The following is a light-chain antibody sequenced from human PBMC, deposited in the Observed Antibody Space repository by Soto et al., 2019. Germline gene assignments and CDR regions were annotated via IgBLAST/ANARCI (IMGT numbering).Light chain of an antibody. CDR2: AAS. Sequence: DIQMTQSPSSLSASVGDRVTITCRASQSISNYLNWYQQKPGKAPKVLIYAASTLQSGVPSRFSGSGSGTDFTLTISSLQPEDFATYYCQQLLSYPITFGQGTRLEIK. V-gene: IGKV1-39*01. J-gene: IGKJ5*01. CDR1: QSISNY. CDR3: QQLLSYPIT.